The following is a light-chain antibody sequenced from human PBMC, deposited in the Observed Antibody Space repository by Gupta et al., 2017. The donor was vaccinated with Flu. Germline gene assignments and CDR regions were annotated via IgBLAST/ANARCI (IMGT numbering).Light chain of an antibody. V-gene: IGKV3-11*01. CDR1: QSVSSY. J-gene: IGKJ1*01. CDR2: DAS. CDR3: HQRSNCPPPGT. Sequence: IVLTQSPATLSLSLGERATLSCRASQSVSSYLAWYQQKPGQAPRLLIYDASTRATGIPARLIGSGSGTDFTRITSSLGPEDDAGYYCHQRSNCPPPGTFGQGTKVEIK.